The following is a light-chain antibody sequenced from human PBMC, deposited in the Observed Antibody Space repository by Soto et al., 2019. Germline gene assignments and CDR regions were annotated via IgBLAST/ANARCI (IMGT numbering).Light chain of an antibody. J-gene: IGLJ1*01. CDR1: SSDVGGYNY. Sequence: VLTQPASVSGSPGQSITISCTGTSSDVGGYNYVSWYQQHPGKAPKLMIYEVSNRPSGVSNRFSGSKSGNTASLTISGLQAEDEADYYCSSYTSSSTLVFGTGTKSPS. V-gene: IGLV2-14*01. CDR3: SSYTSSSTLV. CDR2: EVS.